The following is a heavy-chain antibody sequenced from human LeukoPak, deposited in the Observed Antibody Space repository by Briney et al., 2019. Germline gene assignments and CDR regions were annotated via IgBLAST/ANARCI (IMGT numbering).Heavy chain of an antibody. CDR2: ISGSGAST. CDR1: GFTFSTNA. J-gene: IGHJ4*02. V-gene: IGHV3-23*01. CDR3: AKDVGKWESLHFFDY. Sequence: GSLRLSCLTSGFTFSTNAMSWVRQAPGKGLEWISGISGSGASTYYADSVTGRFTISRDNSRNTLYLQMNSLRGDDTAVYYCAKDVGKWESLHFFDYWGQGTLVTASS. D-gene: IGHD1-26*01.